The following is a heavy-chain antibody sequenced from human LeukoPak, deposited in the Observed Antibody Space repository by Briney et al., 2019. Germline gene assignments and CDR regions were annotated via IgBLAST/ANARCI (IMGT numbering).Heavy chain of an antibody. CDR2: ITGSGGST. CDR3: VKYGEGMIIVVNYFDY. CDR1: GFTFSSYA. Sequence: SGGSLRLSCSASGFTFSSYAMNWVRQTPGEGLEWVSTITGSGGSTYYADSVKGRFTISRDNSKNTLYLQMKSLRAEDMAVYYCVKYGEGMIIVVNYFDYWGQGTLVTVSS. V-gene: IGHV3-23*01. J-gene: IGHJ4*02. D-gene: IGHD3-22*01.